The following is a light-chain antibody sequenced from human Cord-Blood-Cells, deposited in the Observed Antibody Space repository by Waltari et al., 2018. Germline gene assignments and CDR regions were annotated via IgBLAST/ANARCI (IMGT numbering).Light chain of an antibody. CDR1: QSISSY. J-gene: IGKJ4*01. CDR2: DAS. Sequence: DIQMTQSPSSLSASVGDRVTITCLASQSISSYLNWYQQKPGKAPKLLIYDASNLERGVPSRFSGSGSGTDFTFTISSLQPEDIATYYCQQYDNLPLTFGGGTKVEIK. V-gene: IGKV1-33*01. CDR3: QQYDNLPLT.